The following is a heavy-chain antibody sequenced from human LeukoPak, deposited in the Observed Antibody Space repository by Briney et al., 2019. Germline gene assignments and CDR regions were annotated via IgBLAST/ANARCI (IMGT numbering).Heavy chain of an antibody. J-gene: IGHJ4*02. CDR1: GGSFSGYY. CDR2: INHSGST. V-gene: IGHV4-34*01. D-gene: IGHD3-10*01. Sequence: SETLSLTCAVYGGSFSGYYWSWIRQPPGKGLEWIGEINHSGSTNYNPSLKSRVTISVDTSKNQFSLKLSSVTAAGTAVYYCARGSSRGQPLRYWGQGTLVTVSS. CDR3: ARGSSRGQPLRY.